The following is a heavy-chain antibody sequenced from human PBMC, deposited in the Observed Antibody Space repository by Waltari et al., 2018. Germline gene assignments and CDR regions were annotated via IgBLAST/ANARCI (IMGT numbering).Heavy chain of an antibody. Sequence: QVQLVQSGAEVKKPGSSVKVSCKASGGTFSSYAISWVRQAPGQGLEWMGRIIPIFGTANYAQKFQGRVTITADKSTSTAYMELSSLRSEDTAVYYCAREGGRGYYDSSGYLSIWGQGTLVTVSS. D-gene: IGHD3-22*01. CDR3: AREGGRGYYDSSGYLSI. V-gene: IGHV1-69*08. CDR2: IIPIFGTA. CDR1: GGTFSSYA. J-gene: IGHJ4*02.